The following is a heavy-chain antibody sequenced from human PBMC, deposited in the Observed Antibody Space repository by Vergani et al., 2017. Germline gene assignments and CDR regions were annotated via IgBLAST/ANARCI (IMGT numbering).Heavy chain of an antibody. D-gene: IGHD3-3*01. Sequence: QVQLVESGGGVVQPGRSLRPSCAASGFTFSSYGMHWVRQAPGKGLEWVAVIWYDGSNKYYADSVKGRFTISRDNSKNTLYLQMNSLRAEDTAVYYCARDASLVLRFLEWPDAFDIWGQGTMVTVSS. CDR2: IWYDGSNK. J-gene: IGHJ3*02. V-gene: IGHV3-33*01. CDR1: GFTFSSYG. CDR3: ARDASLVLRFLEWPDAFDI.